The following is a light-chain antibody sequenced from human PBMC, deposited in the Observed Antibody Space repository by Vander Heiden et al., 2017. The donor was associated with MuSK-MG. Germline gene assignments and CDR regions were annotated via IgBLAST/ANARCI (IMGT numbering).Light chain of an antibody. CDR3: QQSYSTLT. CDR2: AAF. Sequence: DIQITQPPSSLSASVGDRVTIISRASQSISSYLNWYQQKPGKAPKLLIYAAFRGQRGVTLRFSGSGSGIDFSLTSSRMQTEDFANYYRQQSYSTLTFGQGTRLEIK. J-gene: IGKJ5*01. CDR1: QSISSY. V-gene: IGKV1-39*01.